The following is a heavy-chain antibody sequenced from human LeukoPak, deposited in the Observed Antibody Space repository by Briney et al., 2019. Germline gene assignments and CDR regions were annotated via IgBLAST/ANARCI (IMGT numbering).Heavy chain of an antibody. Sequence: ASVKVSCKASGYTFTGYYMHWVRLAPGQGREGMGWINANSGGTNYAQKFQGRVTMTRDTSISTAYVELSRLRSDDTAVYYCARVAVAGGFDYWGQGTLVTVSS. CDR2: INANSGGT. V-gene: IGHV1-2*02. CDR3: ARVAVAGGFDY. CDR1: GYTFTGYY. D-gene: IGHD6-19*01. J-gene: IGHJ4*02.